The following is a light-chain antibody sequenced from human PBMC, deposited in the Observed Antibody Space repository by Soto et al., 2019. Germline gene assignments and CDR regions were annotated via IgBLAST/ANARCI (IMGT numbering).Light chain of an antibody. J-gene: IGKJ4*02. Sequence: EIVMTQSPATLSVSPGERATLSCRASQSVSSNLAWYQQKPGQAPRLLIYDASTRATGIPARFSGSGSVTEFTLTISSLQSEDVAVYSCQQYNNWPRTFGRGTKVEIK. CDR1: QSVSSN. CDR2: DAS. CDR3: QQYNNWPRT. V-gene: IGKV3-15*01.